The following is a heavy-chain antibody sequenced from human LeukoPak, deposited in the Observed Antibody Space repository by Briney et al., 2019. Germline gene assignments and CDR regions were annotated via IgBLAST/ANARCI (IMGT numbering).Heavy chain of an antibody. D-gene: IGHD3-3*01. V-gene: IGHV4-4*07. CDR2: IYTSGST. CDR1: GGSISSYY. J-gene: IGHJ4*02. CDR3: AREAGYDFWSGYYTSKIYYFDY. Sequence: SETLSLTCTVSGGSISSYYWSWIRQPAGKGLEWIGRIYTSGSTNYNPSLKSRVTMSVDTSKNQFSLKLSSVTAADTAVYYCAREAGYDFWSGYYTSKIYYFDYWGQGTLVTVSS.